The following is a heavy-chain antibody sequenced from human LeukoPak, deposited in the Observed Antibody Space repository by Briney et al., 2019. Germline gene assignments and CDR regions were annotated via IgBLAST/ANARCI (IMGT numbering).Heavy chain of an antibody. CDR1: GFTFDDYG. D-gene: IGHD3-3*01. CDR2: INWNGGST. Sequence: GGSLRLSCAASGFTFDDYGMSWVRQAPGKGLEWVSGINWNGGSTGYADSGKGRFTISRDNAKKSLYLQMNSLRAEDTAWYYCARGGFDFWSGYPPYYYYYMDVWGKGTTVTVSS. J-gene: IGHJ6*03. CDR3: ARGGFDFWSGYPPYYYYYMDV. V-gene: IGHV3-20*04.